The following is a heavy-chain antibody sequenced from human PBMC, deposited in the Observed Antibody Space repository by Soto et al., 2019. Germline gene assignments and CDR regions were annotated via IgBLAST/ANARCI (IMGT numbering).Heavy chain of an antibody. J-gene: IGHJ3*02. D-gene: IGHD6-13*01. Sequence: QVQLVESGGGLVKPGGSLRLSCAASGFTFSDYYMSWIRQAPGKGLEWVSYISSSGSTIYYADSVKGRFTISRDNAKNPQKQQMSGEGAEETAVYYCARVGGYMRGGAFDIWGQGTMVTVSS. CDR1: GFTFSDYY. V-gene: IGHV3-11*01. CDR3: ARVGGYMRGGAFDI. CDR2: ISSSGSTI.